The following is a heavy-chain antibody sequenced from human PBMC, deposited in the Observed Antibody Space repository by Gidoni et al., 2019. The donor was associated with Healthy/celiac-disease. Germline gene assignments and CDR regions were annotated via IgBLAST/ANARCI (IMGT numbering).Heavy chain of an antibody. Sequence: EVQLVESGGGLVQPGGSLRRSCAASGFTFISYRWSWVRQAPGKGLEWVANIKQDGSEKYYVDSVKGRFTISRDNAKNSLYLQMNSLRAEDTAVYYCARERWGGGSGSYHNWFDPWGQGTLVTVSS. J-gene: IGHJ5*02. CDR1: GFTFISYR. CDR2: IKQDGSEK. V-gene: IGHV3-7*01. CDR3: ARERWGGGSGSYHNWFDP. D-gene: IGHD3-10*01.